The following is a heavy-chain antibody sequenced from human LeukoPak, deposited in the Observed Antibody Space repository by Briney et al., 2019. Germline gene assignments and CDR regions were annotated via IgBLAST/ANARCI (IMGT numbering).Heavy chain of an antibody. CDR2: IRYDGSNK. Sequence: GGSLRLSFAASGFTFSSYGMHWVRQAPGKGLEWVAFIRYDGSNKYYADSVKGRFTISRDNSKNTLYLQMNSLRAEDTAVYYCAKAYDFWSGRILGDAFDIWGQGTMVTVSS. CDR1: GFTFSSYG. J-gene: IGHJ3*02. D-gene: IGHD3-3*01. CDR3: AKAYDFWSGRILGDAFDI. V-gene: IGHV3-30*02.